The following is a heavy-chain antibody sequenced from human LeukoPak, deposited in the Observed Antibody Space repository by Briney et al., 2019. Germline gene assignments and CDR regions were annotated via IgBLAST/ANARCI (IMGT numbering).Heavy chain of an antibody. Sequence: VGSLRLSCAASGFIFSDYYMSWIRQAPGKGLEFVAYISSDGTATYYADSVKGRFTISGDNAQNSVHLEITNLRAEDTAVYYCAREFWYRFEIWGQGTVVTVSS. D-gene: IGHD6-13*01. CDR3: AREFWYRFEI. CDR2: ISSDGTAT. V-gene: IGHV3-11*04. J-gene: IGHJ4*02. CDR1: GFIFSDYY.